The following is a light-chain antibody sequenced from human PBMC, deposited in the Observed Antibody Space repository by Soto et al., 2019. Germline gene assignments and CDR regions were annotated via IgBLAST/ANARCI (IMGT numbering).Light chain of an antibody. Sequence: EIVLTQSPGTLSLSPGERATLSCRASQSVSSSYLAWYPQKPGQAPRLLIYGASSRATGMPDRFSGSGSGTDFTLTISRLEPEDFAVYYCHQYDSSPLTFGGGTKVEIK. V-gene: IGKV3-20*01. J-gene: IGKJ4*01. CDR3: HQYDSSPLT. CDR2: GAS. CDR1: QSVSSSY.